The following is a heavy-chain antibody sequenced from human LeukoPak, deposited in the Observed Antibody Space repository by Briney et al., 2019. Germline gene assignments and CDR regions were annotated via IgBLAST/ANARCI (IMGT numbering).Heavy chain of an antibody. CDR3: VHSGSYGDYYGMDV. D-gene: IGHD1-26*01. CDR1: GFTFSDYA. V-gene: IGHV3-30*03. Sequence: RPGGSLRLSCAASGFTFSDYAMYWVRQAPGKGLEWVAVISYDGSNKYYADSVKGRFTISRDNSKNTLYLQMNSLRAEDTAVYYCVHSGSYGDYYGMDVWGQGTTVTVSS. CDR2: ISYDGSNK. J-gene: IGHJ6*02.